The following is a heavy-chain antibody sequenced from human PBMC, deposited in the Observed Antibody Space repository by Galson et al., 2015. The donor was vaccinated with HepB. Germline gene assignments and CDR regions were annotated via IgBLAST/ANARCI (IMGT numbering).Heavy chain of an antibody. CDR3: ARGGMATRGGPTFDY. D-gene: IGHD3-16*01. V-gene: IGHV1-18*01. Sequence: SVKVSCKASGYTFTSYSISWVRQAPGQGLEWMGWISAYNGNTDYAQKLQGRVTMATDTSTSTAYMELRSLRSDDTAMYYCARGGMATRGGPTFDYWGQGTLVTVSS. CDR2: ISAYNGNT. CDR1: GYTFTSYS. J-gene: IGHJ4*02.